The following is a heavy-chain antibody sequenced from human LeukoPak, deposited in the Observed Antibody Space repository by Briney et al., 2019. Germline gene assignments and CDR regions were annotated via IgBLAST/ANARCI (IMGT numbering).Heavy chain of an antibody. D-gene: IGHD6-13*01. V-gene: IGHV1-2*02. CDR2: INPNSGGT. CDR1: GYTFADYY. Sequence: ASVKVSCKASGYTFADYYMHWVRQAPGQGLEWMGWINPNSGGTNYAQKSQGRVTMTTDTSISTAYMEVSRLRSDDAAVYYCARVRIGQQLDKYYYYAMDVWGQGTTVTVSS. CDR3: ARVRIGQQLDKYYYYAMDV. J-gene: IGHJ6*02.